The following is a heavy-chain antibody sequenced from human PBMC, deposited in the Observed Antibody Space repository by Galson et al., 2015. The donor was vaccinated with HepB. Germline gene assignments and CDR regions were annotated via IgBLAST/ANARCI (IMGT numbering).Heavy chain of an antibody. Sequence: SLRLSCAASGFTFSSYGMHWVRQAPGKGLEWVAVIWYDGSNKYYADSVKGRFTISRDNSKNTLYLQMNSLRAEDTAVYYCARDGSALRYFDWLTTGGMDVWGQGTTVTVSS. J-gene: IGHJ6*02. CDR1: GFTFSSYG. CDR2: IWYDGSNK. CDR3: ARDGSALRYFDWLTTGGMDV. D-gene: IGHD3-9*01. V-gene: IGHV3-33*01.